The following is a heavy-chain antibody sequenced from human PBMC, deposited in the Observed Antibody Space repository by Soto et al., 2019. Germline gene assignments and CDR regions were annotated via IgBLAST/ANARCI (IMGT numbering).Heavy chain of an antibody. Sequence: ASVKVSCKASGGTFSSYAISWVRQAPGQGXEWMGGIIPIFGTANYAQKFQGRVTITADESTSTAYMELSSLRSEDTAVYYCARALGYCSGGSCYPTYYYYGMDVWGQGTTVTVFS. CDR2: IIPIFGTA. CDR3: ARALGYCSGGSCYPTYYYYGMDV. J-gene: IGHJ6*02. V-gene: IGHV1-69*13. D-gene: IGHD2-15*01. CDR1: GGTFSSYA.